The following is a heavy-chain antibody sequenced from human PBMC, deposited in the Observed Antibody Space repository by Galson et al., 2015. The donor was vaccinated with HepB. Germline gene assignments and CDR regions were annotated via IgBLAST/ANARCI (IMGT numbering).Heavy chain of an antibody. V-gene: IGHV3-30*04. J-gene: IGHJ6*02. Sequence: SLRLSCAASGFTFSSYAMHWVRQAPGKGLEWVAVISYDGSNECYADSVKGRFTISRDNSKNTLYLQMNSLRAEDTAVYYCARDYASSWYFNHYYGMDVWGQGTTVTVSS. D-gene: IGHD6-13*01. CDR3: ARDYASSWYFNHYYGMDV. CDR2: ISYDGSNE. CDR1: GFTFSSYA.